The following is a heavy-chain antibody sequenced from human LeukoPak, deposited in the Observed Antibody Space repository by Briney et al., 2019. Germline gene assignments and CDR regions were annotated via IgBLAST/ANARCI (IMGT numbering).Heavy chain of an antibody. V-gene: IGHV3-23*01. CDR2: ISGSGGST. J-gene: IGHJ4*02. Sequence: GGSLRLSCAASGFTFSSYAMSWVRQAPGKGLEWVSAISGSGGSTYYADSVKGRLTISRDNSKNTLYLQMNSLRAEDTAVYYCAKDKGAYYDSSGLTSYWGQGTLVTVSS. CDR3: AKDKGAYYDSSGLTSY. D-gene: IGHD3-22*01. CDR1: GFTFSSYA.